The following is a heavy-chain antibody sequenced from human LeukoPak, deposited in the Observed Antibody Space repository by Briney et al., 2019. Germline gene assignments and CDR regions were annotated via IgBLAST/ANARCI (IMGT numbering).Heavy chain of an antibody. V-gene: IGHV1-3*01. CDR3: AREAGSGLGYGMDV. Sequence: ASVKVSCKASGYTFTSYAMHWVRQAPGQRLEWMGWINAGSGNTKYSQKFQGRVTITRDTSASTAYMELSSLRSEDTAVYYCAREAGSGLGYGMDVWGQGTTVTVSS. J-gene: IGHJ6*02. CDR1: GYTFTSYA. D-gene: IGHD6-19*01. CDR2: INAGSGNT.